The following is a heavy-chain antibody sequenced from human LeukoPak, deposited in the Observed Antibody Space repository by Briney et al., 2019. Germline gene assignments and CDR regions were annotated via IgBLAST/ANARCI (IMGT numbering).Heavy chain of an antibody. CDR3: ARGYCSGGSCSVFDAFDI. J-gene: IGHJ3*02. D-gene: IGHD2-15*01. CDR2: IIPIFGTA. Sequence: ASVKVPCKASGGTFSSYAISWVRQAPGQGLEWMGGIIPIFGTANYAQKFQGRVTITADESTSTAYMELSSLRSEDTAVYYCARGYCSGGSCSVFDAFDIWGQGTMVTVSS. V-gene: IGHV1-69*01. CDR1: GGTFSSYA.